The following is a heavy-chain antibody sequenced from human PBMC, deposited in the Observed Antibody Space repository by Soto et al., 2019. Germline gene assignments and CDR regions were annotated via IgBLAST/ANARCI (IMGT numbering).Heavy chain of an antibody. D-gene: IGHD3-10*01. J-gene: IGHJ5*02. CDR2: ISGSGGST. CDR1: GCTFSSYA. Sequence: GGSLRLCCAASGCTFSSYAMSWVSQAPGKGLEWVSAISGSGGSTYYADSVKGRVTITRDNSKNTLYLQMNSLRAEDTAVYYCAKIDYYGSGSYYNEGNWFDPWGQGTLVTVSS. V-gene: IGHV3-23*01. CDR3: AKIDYYGSGSYYNEGNWFDP.